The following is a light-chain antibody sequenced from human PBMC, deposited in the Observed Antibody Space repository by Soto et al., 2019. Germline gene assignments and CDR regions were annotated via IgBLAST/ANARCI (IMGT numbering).Light chain of an antibody. CDR1: QSVSSY. J-gene: IGKJ5*01. V-gene: IGKV3-11*01. CDR2: DVS. Sequence: DIVLTQSPATLALSPGERATLSCRASQSVSSYLAWYQQKPGQAPRLLIYDVSNRATGIPARFSGSGSGTDFTLTISSLEPEDFAVYYCQQYGSSPRITFGQGTRLEIK. CDR3: QQYGSSPRIT.